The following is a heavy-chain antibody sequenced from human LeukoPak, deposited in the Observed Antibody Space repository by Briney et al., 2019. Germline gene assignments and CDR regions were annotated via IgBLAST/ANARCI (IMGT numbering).Heavy chain of an antibody. CDR3: AELGITMIGGV. Sequence: GGSLRLPCAASGFTFSSYNMNWVRQAPGKGLEWVSYISSSGSTIYYADSVKGRFTISRDNAKNSLYLQMNSLRAEDTAVYYCAELGITMIGGVWGKGTTVTISS. CDR1: GFTFSSYN. J-gene: IGHJ6*04. V-gene: IGHV3-48*04. CDR2: ISSSGSTI. D-gene: IGHD3-10*02.